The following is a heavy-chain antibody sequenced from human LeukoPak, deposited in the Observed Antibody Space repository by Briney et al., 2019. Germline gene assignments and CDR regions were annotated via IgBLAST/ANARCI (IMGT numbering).Heavy chain of an antibody. V-gene: IGHV4-61*01. CDR3: AVYSGSYYFDY. Sequence: SETLSLTCTVSGASVSSDNYYWSWIRQPPGKGLEWIGHLHYSGSTNYNPSLQSRVTIFRDTSKNQFSLNLRSVTAADTAVYYCAVYSGSYYFDYWGQGTLVTVSS. CDR2: LHYSGST. J-gene: IGHJ4*02. D-gene: IGHD1-26*01. CDR1: GASVSSDNYY.